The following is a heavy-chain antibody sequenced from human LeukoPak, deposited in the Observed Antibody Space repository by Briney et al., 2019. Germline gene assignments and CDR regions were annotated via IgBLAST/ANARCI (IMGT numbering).Heavy chain of an antibody. CDR2: IYHSGST. J-gene: IGHJ2*01. V-gene: IGHV4-38-2*01. CDR3: ARHDYGDLFHWYFDL. CDR1: GYSISSGYY. Sequence: SETLSLTCAVSGYSISSGYYWGWIRQPPGKGLEWIGSIYHSGSTYYNPSLKSRVTISVDTSKNQFSLKLSSVTAADTAVYYRARHDYGDLFHWYFDLWGRGTLVTVSS. D-gene: IGHD4-17*01.